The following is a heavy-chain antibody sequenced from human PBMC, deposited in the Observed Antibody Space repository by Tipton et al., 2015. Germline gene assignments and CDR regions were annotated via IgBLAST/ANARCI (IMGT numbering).Heavy chain of an antibody. CDR3: AKDVDFWSGYAVN. V-gene: IGHV3-30*18. CDR1: GFTFSVYG. CDR2: ISHDGSKK. J-gene: IGHJ4*02. D-gene: IGHD3-3*01. Sequence: SLRLSCAASGFTFSVYGMHWVRQAPGRGLEWVAVISHDGSKKYYAESVQGRFTISRDNPKNTLYLQLNGLRTEDTAIYYCAKDVDFWSGYAVNWGQGTLVTVSS.